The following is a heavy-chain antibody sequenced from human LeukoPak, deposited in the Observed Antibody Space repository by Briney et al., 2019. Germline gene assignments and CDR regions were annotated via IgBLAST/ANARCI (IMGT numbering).Heavy chain of an antibody. CDR2: IKSRTDGGTT. Sequence: KPGGSLRLSCAASGVTFSNAWMSWGRPAPRKGRGWVGRIKSRTDGGTTYYAAPVKGRFTISRDYSKNTLYLQMNSMKTEDTAVYYCTTTHYGDYVLVGFDYWGQGTLVTVSS. V-gene: IGHV3-15*01. J-gene: IGHJ4*02. D-gene: IGHD4-17*01. CDR3: TTTHYGDYVLVGFDY. CDR1: GVTFSNAW.